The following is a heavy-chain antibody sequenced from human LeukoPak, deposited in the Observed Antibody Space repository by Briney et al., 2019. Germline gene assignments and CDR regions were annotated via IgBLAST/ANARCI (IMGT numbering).Heavy chain of an antibody. J-gene: IGHJ4*02. Sequence: SETLSLTCTVSGDSISSYYWSWIRQPPGKGLEWIGYIYYSRNTNYNPSLKSRVTISVDTSKNQFSLKLSSVTAADTAVYYCARGVVVVPTAMGEFDYWGQGTLVTVSS. CDR3: ARGVVVVPTAMGEFDY. CDR2: IYYSRNT. CDR1: GDSISSYY. V-gene: IGHV4-59*01. D-gene: IGHD2-2*01.